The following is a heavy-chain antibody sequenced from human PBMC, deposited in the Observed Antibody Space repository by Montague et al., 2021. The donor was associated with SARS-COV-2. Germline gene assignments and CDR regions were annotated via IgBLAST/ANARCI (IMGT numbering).Heavy chain of an antibody. D-gene: IGHD3-3*01. V-gene: IGHV4-34*01. J-gene: IGHJ5*02. Sequence: SETLSLTCAVYGGSLSGYYWAWIRQTPAKGLEWIGEINHSGSTYYNPSLKSRLTISVDTSKKQFSLKLNSMTAADTAVYHCARGADYDFWSGFLGYKWFDPWGLGTPVTVSS. CDR3: ARGADYDFWSGFLGYKWFDP. CDR1: GGSLSGYY. CDR2: INHSGST.